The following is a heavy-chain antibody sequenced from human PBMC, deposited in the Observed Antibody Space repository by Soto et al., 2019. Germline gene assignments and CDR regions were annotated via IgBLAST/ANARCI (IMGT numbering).Heavy chain of an antibody. Sequence: PSQTHSLTCAISGDRVFPKRAASDWLRQSPSRGLEWLGRTYYRSKWYNDYAVSVKSRITINPDTSKNQFSVQLTSVSPEATAVYYCATSSADDYGDYKVVNCVQGSLVT. J-gene: IGHJ4*02. D-gene: IGHD4-17*01. CDR2: TYYRSKWYN. CDR1: GDRVFPKRAA. CDR3: ATSSADDYGDYKVVN. V-gene: IGHV6-1*01.